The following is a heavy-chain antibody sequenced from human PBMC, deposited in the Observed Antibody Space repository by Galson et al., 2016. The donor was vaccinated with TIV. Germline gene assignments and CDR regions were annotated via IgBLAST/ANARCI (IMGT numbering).Heavy chain of an antibody. V-gene: IGHV3-21*01. D-gene: IGHD3-16*01. CDR1: GFTLSDYG. CDR2: ITSSSKFI. CDR3: ARGFYRLGYVGVY. Sequence: SLRLSCAASGFTLSDYGMNWVRQSSGKGLEWVSAITSSSKFIYYADSVKGRFSISRDNAKNSVYLQMDSLSVEDTAVYYCARGFYRLGYVGVYWGQGALVTVS. J-gene: IGHJ4*02.